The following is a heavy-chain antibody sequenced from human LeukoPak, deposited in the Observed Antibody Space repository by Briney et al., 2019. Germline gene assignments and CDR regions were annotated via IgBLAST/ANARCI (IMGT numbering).Heavy chain of an antibody. J-gene: IGHJ6*02. Sequence: TGGSLRLSCAASEFTFSSYSMNWVRQAPGKGLEWVSYITNSGNSKSYADSVKGRFTISRDNTKNSLYLQMNGLRAEDTAVYYCAKILTGTGPTMDVWGQGTTVTVSS. CDR3: AKILTGTGPTMDV. CDR1: EFTFSSYS. V-gene: IGHV3-48*01. CDR2: ITNSGNSK. D-gene: IGHD1-20*01.